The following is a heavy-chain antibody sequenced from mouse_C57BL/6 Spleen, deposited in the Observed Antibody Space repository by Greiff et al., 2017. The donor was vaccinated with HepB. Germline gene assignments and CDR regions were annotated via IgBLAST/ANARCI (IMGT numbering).Heavy chain of an antibody. D-gene: IGHD4-1*02. J-gene: IGHJ3*01. CDR1: GYTFTSYW. V-gene: IGHV1-55*01. CDR2: IYPGSGST. Sequence: QVQLKESGAELVKPGASVKMSCKASGYTFTSYWITWVKQRPGQGLEWIGDIYPGSGSTNYNEKFKSKATLTVDTSSSTAYMQLSSLTSEDSAVYYCARRNFSWFAYWGQGTLVTVSA. CDR3: ARRNFSWFAY.